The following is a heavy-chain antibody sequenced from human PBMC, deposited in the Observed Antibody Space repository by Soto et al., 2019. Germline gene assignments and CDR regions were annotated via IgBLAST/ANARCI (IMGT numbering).Heavy chain of an antibody. Sequence: SETLSLTGTVAGGYIISSGYYWGWIRQPQGEGLERIVSIYYSGSTYYNPLLKSRVPISVDTSKIPFSPKLSSLSAADSSVYYCARQGAVPLLQLYEVRGTYYYGMDVWGHWTKVPVSS. J-gene: IGHJ6*02. CDR3: ARQGAVPLLQLYEVRGTYYYGMDV. V-gene: IGHV4-39*01. CDR1: GGYIISSGYY. CDR2: IYYSGST. D-gene: IGHD1-7*01.